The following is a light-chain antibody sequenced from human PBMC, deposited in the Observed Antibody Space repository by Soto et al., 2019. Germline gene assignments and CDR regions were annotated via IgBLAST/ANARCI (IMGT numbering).Light chain of an antibody. J-gene: IGKJ2*01. V-gene: IGKV3-15*01. CDR2: GAS. Sequence: DMVMTQSPATLSVSPGERATLSCRASQSVSSSLAWYQQKPGRSPRLLIYGASTRAIGIPARFSGSGSGTEFTLTISSLQSEDFAVYYCQQYGGSPRTFGQGTKLEIK. CDR3: QQYGGSPRT. CDR1: QSVSSS.